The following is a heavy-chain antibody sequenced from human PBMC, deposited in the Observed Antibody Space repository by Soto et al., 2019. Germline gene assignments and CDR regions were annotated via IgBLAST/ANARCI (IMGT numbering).Heavy chain of an antibody. CDR2: IYYSGST. D-gene: IGHD3-22*01. CDR3: ARGYYDSSGYSYWFDP. V-gene: IGHV4-30-4*01. Sequence: QVQLQESGPGLVKPSQTLSLTCTVSGGSISSGDYYWSWIRQPPGKGLEWIGYIYYSGSTYYNPSLKSRVTVSVDTSKNQLSLKLSSVAAADTAVYYCARGYYDSSGYSYWFDPWGQGTLVTVSS. J-gene: IGHJ5*02. CDR1: GGSISSGDYY.